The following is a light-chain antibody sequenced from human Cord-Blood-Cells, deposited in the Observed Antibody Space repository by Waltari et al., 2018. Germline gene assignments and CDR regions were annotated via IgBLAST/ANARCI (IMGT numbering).Light chain of an antibody. CDR3: CSYAGSSTYV. CDR2: EGS. V-gene: IGLV2-23*01. Sequence: QSALTQPASVSGSPGQSITISCTGTSSDVGSYNLVSWYQQHPGKAPKLRIYEGSKRPSGVSNRFAGSKSGNTASLKISGLQAEDEADYYCCSYAGSSTYVFGTGTKVTVL. J-gene: IGLJ1*01. CDR1: SSDVGSYNL.